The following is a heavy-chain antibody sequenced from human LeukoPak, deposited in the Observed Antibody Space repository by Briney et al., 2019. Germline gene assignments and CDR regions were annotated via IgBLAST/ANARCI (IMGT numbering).Heavy chain of an antibody. J-gene: IGHJ5*02. CDR1: GYTFTSYG. V-gene: IGHV1-18*01. CDR3: ARDYYGSGGWGSWFDP. D-gene: IGHD3-10*01. CDR2: ISAYNGNT. Sequence: GASVKVSCKASGYTFTSYGISWVRQAPGQGLEWTGWISAYNGNTNYAQKLQGRVTMTTDTSTSTAYMELRSLRSDDTAVYYCARDYYGSGGWGSWFDPWGQGTLVTVSS.